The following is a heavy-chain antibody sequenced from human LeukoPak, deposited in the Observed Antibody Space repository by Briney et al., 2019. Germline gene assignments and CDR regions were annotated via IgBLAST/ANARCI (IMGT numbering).Heavy chain of an antibody. J-gene: IGHJ4*02. V-gene: IGHV4-31*11. D-gene: IGHD3-22*01. Sequence: SQTLSLTCAVSGDSISSGGYWWSWIRQHPGKGPEWIGYISYGGNTYYNPSLKSRVIISVDTSKNQLSLKLSSLTAADTAVYYCARPWGSGYSMYLDLWGQGALVTVSS. CDR3: ARPWGSGYSMYLDL. CDR2: ISYGGNT. CDR1: GDSISSGGYW.